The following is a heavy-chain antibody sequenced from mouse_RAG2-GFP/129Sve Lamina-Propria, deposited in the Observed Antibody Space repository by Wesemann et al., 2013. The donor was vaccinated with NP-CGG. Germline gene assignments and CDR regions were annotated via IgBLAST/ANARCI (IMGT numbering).Heavy chain of an antibody. D-gene: IGHD2-5*01. CDR2: VNPDSSTI. CDR3: ASLSNYGYFDV. J-gene: IGHJ1*03. CDR1: GIDFSRYW. V-gene: IGHV4-1*01. Sequence: EVKLLQSGGGLVQPGGSLKLSCAASGIDFSRYWMSWVRRAPGKGLEWIGEVNPDSSTINYAPSLKDKFIISRDNAKNTLYLQMSKVRSEDTALYYCASLSNYGYFDVWGTGTTVTVSS.